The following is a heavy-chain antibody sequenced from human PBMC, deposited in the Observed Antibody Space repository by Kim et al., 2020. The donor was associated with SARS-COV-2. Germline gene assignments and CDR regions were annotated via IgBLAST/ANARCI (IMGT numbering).Heavy chain of an antibody. CDR2: IYYSGST. D-gene: IGHD4-17*01. CDR3: ARLLPNYGGPPGY. Sequence: SETLSLTCTVSGGSISSSSYYWGWIRQPPGKGLEWIGSIYYSGSTYYNPSLKSRVTISVDTSKNQFSLKLSSVTAADTAVYYCARLLPNYGGPPGYWGQGTLVTVSS. CDR1: GGSISSSSYY. V-gene: IGHV4-39*01. J-gene: IGHJ4*02.